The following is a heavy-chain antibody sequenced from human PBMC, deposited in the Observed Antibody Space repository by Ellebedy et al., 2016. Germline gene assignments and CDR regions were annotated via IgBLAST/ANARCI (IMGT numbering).Heavy chain of an antibody. J-gene: IGHJ4*02. CDR1: GYTLTELS. V-gene: IGHV1-24*01. CDR3: ATDLNALGFDY. D-gene: IGHD7-27*01. CDR2: FDLEDGKK. Sequence: ASVKVSCKVSGYTLTELSMHWVRQAPGNGLEWMGGFDLEDGKKIYAQKFQGRVTMTEDTSAGTAYMELSSLKSEDTAVYYCATDLNALGFDYWGQGTLVTVSS.